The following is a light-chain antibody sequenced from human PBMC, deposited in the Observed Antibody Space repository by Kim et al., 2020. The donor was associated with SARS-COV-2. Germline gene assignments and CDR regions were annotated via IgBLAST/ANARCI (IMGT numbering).Light chain of an antibody. V-gene: IGLV2-14*03. Sequence: SISLACTRTRSGPGSYNYVCWYQQQPGKAPKLLIYAVSNRPSGVSNRFSGSKSGNTASLTISGLQAEDEADYYCSSYTRGSTNYVFGTGTKVTVL. J-gene: IGLJ1*01. CDR3: SSYTRGSTNYV. CDR1: RSGPGSYNY. CDR2: AVS.